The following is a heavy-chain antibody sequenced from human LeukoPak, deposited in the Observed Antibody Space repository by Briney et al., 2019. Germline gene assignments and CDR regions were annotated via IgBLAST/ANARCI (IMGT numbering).Heavy chain of an antibody. D-gene: IGHD7-27*01. CDR2: IYYTGST. CDR3: ARVLPDSVTGANDAFDI. V-gene: IGHV4-59*08. CDR1: GGSISRDY. J-gene: IGHJ3*02. Sequence: SETPSLTCTVSGGSISRDYWSWIRQPPGKGLEWIGYIYYTGSTNYNPSLKSRVTISVDTSKNQFSLKLSSVTAADTAVYYCARVLPDSVTGANDAFDIWGQGTMVTVSS.